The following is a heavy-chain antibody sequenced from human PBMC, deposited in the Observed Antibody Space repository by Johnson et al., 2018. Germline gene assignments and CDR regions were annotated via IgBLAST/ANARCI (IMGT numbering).Heavy chain of an antibody. CDR1: GFTFDDYA. D-gene: IGHD2-21*01. CDR2: ICWSSGSI. Sequence: VQLVQSGGGLVQPGGSQRVSCAASGFTFDDYALYWVRQTPAHGLEWVSGICWSSGSIGYADSVKGRFTISTDNAKTSRYLQMNSLRPEDTALYYCAKDGVLWGSQYFHHWGQGTLVIVSS. CDR3: AKDGVLWGSQYFHH. J-gene: IGHJ1*01. V-gene: IGHV3-9*01.